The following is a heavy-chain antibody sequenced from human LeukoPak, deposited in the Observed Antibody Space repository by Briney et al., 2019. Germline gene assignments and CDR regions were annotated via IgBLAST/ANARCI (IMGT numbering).Heavy chain of an antibody. CDR3: ARDRRYYDSSGNIRGFDY. CDR1: GASFSGYF. D-gene: IGHD3-22*01. CDR2: INHSGSA. Sequence: PSETLSLTCAVYGASFSGYFWSWIRQPPGKGLEWIGEINHSGSANYNPSLKRRVTISVDTSKNQFSLKLTSVTAADTAVYYCARDRRYYDSSGNIRGFDYWGQGTLVTVSS. J-gene: IGHJ4*02. V-gene: IGHV4-34*01.